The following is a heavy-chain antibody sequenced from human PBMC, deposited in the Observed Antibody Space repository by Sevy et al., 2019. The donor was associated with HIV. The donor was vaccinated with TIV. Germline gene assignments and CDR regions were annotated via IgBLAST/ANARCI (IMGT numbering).Heavy chain of an antibody. CDR1: GFTFSSYG. D-gene: IGHD4-17*01. CDR3: ARDLEFYDYGDYGPAFMPDY. J-gene: IGHJ4*02. CDR2: IWFDGSNT. Sequence: GGSLRLSCAASGFTFSSYGMHWVRQAPGKGLEWVAVIWFDGSNTYYADSVKGRFTISRDIAKNTLHLQMNSLRAEDTAVYYCARDLEFYDYGDYGPAFMPDYWGQGTLVRVSS. V-gene: IGHV3-33*01.